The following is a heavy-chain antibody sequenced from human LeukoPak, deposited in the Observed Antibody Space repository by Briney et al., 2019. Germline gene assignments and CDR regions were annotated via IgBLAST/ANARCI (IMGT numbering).Heavy chain of an antibody. CDR1: GGSISSYY. J-gene: IGHJ3*02. CDR2: IYYSGST. CDR3: ARDNDFTNAFDI. Sequence: SETLSLTCTVSGGSISSYYWSWIRQPPGKGLEWIGYIYYSGSTNYNPSLKSRVTISVDTSKNQFSLKLSSVTAADTAVYYCARDNDFTNAFDIWGQGTMVTVSS. D-gene: IGHD3-3*01. V-gene: IGHV4-59*12.